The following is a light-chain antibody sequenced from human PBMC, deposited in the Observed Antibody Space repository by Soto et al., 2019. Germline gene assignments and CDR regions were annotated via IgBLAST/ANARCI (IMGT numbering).Light chain of an antibody. V-gene: IGKV1-5*01. CDR3: QQYNSYST. J-gene: IGKJ1*01. CDR2: DAS. CDR1: QSISTR. Sequence: DIQVTQSPSTLSEPVGDSVTITCRASQSISTRLAWYQQKPGKAPKLLIYDASSLESGVPSRFSGSASGTEFTLTISSLQPDDFATYYCQQYNSYSTFGQGTKVDIK.